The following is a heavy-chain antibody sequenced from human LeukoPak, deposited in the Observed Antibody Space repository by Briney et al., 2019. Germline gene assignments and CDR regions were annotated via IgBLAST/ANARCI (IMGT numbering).Heavy chain of an antibody. CDR1: GFTFSNAW. V-gene: IGHV3-15*01. CDR3: TTDRDLGDY. Sequence: GGSLRLSCVASGFTFSNAWMSWVRQTPGKGLEWVGRIKSDGGTTDYAAPVNGRFSISRDDSKNTLYLQMNSLKTEDTAVYFCTTDRDLGDYWGQGTLVIVSS. J-gene: IGHJ4*02. CDR2: IKSDGGTT.